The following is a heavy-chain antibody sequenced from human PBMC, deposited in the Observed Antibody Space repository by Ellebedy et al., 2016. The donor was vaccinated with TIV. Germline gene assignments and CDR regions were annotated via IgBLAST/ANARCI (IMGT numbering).Heavy chain of an antibody. CDR3: SSFITFGGVIVPY. Sequence: GESLKISXAASGFTFSSYWMHWVRQDPGKGLVWVSRINSDGSSTNYADSVKGRFTISRDNAKNTLYLQMDSLRAEDTAVYYCSSFITFGGVIVPYWGQGTLVTVSS. CDR1: GFTFSSYW. D-gene: IGHD3-16*02. J-gene: IGHJ4*02. V-gene: IGHV3-74*01. CDR2: INSDGSST.